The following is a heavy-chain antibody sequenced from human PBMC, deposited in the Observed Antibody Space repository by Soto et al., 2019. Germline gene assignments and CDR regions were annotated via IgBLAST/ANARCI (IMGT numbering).Heavy chain of an antibody. V-gene: IGHV4-34*01. Sequence: KSSETLSLTCAVYGGSFSGYYWSWIRQPPGKGLEWIGEINHSGSTNYNPSLKSRVTISVDTSKNQFSLKLSSVTAADTAVYYCARGTKRGAVRGVNLDYWGQGTLVTVSS. CDR3: ARGTKRGAVRGVNLDY. J-gene: IGHJ4*02. D-gene: IGHD3-10*01. CDR2: INHSGST. CDR1: GGSFSGYY.